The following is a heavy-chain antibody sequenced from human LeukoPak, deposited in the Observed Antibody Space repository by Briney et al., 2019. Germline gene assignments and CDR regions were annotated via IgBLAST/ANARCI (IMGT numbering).Heavy chain of an antibody. Sequence: PSETLSLTCAVYGGSFSGYYWSWIRQPPGKGLEWIGEINHSGSTNYNPSLKSRVTISVDTSKNQFSLKLSSVTAADTAVYYCARGADYIWGSYRYKPAARPFDYWGQGTLVTVCS. J-gene: IGHJ4*02. D-gene: IGHD3-16*02. CDR1: GGSFSGYY. V-gene: IGHV4-34*01. CDR2: INHSGST. CDR3: ARGADYIWGSYRYKPAARPFDY.